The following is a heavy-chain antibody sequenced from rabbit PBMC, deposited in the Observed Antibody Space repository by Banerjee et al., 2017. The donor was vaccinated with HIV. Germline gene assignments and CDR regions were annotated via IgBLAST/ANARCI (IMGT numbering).Heavy chain of an antibody. D-gene: IGHD4-1*01. CDR1: GFSFSSSYW. J-gene: IGHJ4*01. CDR2: INTGSSGST. CDR3: ARDGSGWGANFNL. V-gene: IGHV1S45*01. Sequence: EESGGDLVQPEGSLTLTCTASGFSFSSSYWICWVRQAPGKGLEWIGCINTGSSGSTYYASWAKGRFTISKTSSTTVTLQMTSLTAADTATYFCARDGSGWGANFNLWGQGTLVTVS.